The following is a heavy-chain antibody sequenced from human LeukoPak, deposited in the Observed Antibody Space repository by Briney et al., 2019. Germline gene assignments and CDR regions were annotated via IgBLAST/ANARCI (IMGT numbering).Heavy chain of an antibody. CDR3: TKDDSSSWYDYFFDY. D-gene: IGHD6-13*01. CDR1: GLAFSSSS. CDR2: ISGASGSS. Sequence: GGSLRLSCATSGLAFSSSSMSWGRQAPGKGLEWGSTISGASGSSWYAESVQGRFSISRDKSMNSVSLQMSSLRVEDTAIYYCTKDDSSSWYDYFFDYWGQGTLVTVSS. V-gene: IGHV3-23*01. J-gene: IGHJ4*02.